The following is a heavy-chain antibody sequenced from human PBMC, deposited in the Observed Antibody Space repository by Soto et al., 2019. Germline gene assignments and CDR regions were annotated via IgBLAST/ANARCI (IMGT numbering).Heavy chain of an antibody. CDR3: ARDSGYCRNFDCKVDAFDI. CDR2: IKEDGSAR. Sequence: EGQLVESGGGLVQPGGSLRISCAASGFTFSGYWMSWVGQITGKGLERVANIKEDGSARYYVDSVKGRFTISRDNAKNSMYLQMNTLRAEDTAVYFCARDSGYCRNFDCKVDAFDIWGQGTMVIVSS. D-gene: IGHD2-15*01. J-gene: IGHJ3*02. CDR1: GFTFSGYW. V-gene: IGHV3-7*05.